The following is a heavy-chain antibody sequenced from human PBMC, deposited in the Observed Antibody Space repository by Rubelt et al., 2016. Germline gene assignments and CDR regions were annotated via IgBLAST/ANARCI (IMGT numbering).Heavy chain of an antibody. CDR1: GGSINTFY. Sequence: QVQLQESGPGLVKPSETLSLTCTVSGGSINTFYWSWIRQPPGKGLEWIGYVFYTGSANYNPSLKSRVTISVDTSRNQFSLKLRSVTAADAAVYYCASNTKYSNCHGMNAWGQGTTVIVSS. J-gene: IGHJ6*02. CDR2: VFYTGSA. CDR3: ASNTKYSNCHGMNA. V-gene: IGHV4-59*08. D-gene: IGHD6-6*01.